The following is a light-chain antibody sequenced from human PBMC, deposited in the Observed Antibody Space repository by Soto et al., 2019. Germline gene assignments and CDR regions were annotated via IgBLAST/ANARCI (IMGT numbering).Light chain of an antibody. V-gene: IGKV3-20*01. J-gene: IGKJ4*01. CDR2: DAS. CDR3: QQFSSYPLT. Sequence: EVVLTQSPGTLSLSPGEGATLSCRASQSVVTSYLAWYQQRDGQSPRLLIYDASSRATGIPDRFSGGGSGTDFTLTISRLEPEDFAVYYCQQFSSYPLTFGGGTKVDIK. CDR1: QSVVTSY.